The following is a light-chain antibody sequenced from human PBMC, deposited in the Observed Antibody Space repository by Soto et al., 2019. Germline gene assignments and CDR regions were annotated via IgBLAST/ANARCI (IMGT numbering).Light chain of an antibody. CDR1: HGISSY. CDR3: HQYYSYPYS. V-gene: IGKV1-8*01. Sequence: AIRMTQSPSSFSASTGDRVTITCRASHGISSYLAWYQQKPGKAPKLRIYAASTLQSGVPSRFSCSGSGTDFTLNISCLQSEDFATYDCHQYYSYPYSVGQGTKLEVK. J-gene: IGKJ2*03. CDR2: AAS.